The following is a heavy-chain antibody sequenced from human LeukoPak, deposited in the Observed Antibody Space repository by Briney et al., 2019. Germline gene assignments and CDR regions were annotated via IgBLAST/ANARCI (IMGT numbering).Heavy chain of an antibody. V-gene: IGHV3-30*14. CDR3: ARESFGDYYFDY. CDR2: MSHDGSNI. CDR1: GFTFSNYV. Sequence: GGSLRLSCASSGFTFSNYVLYWVRQAPGKGLEWVAGMSHDGSNIYYADPVKGRFTVSRDNPQNTLYLQMNSLRVEDTAVYSCARESFGDYYFDYWGQGTLVTVSS. J-gene: IGHJ4*02. D-gene: IGHD4-17*01.